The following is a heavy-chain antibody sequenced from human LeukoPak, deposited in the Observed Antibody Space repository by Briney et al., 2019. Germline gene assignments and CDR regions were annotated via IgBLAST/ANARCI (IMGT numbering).Heavy chain of an antibody. CDR2: IYYSGST. Sequence: PSETLSLTCTVSGGSISSSSYYWGWIRQPPGKGLEWIGSIYYSGSTYYNPSLKSRVTISVDTSKNQFSLKLSSVTAADTAVYYCAREAYGDDSSGLNYWGQGTLVTVSS. CDR1: GGSISSSSYY. CDR3: AREAYGDDSSGLNY. D-gene: IGHD3-22*01. V-gene: IGHV4-39*07. J-gene: IGHJ4*02.